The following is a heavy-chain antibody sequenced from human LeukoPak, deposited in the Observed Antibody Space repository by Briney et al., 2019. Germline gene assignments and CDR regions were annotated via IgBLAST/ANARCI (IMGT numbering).Heavy chain of an antibody. CDR2: ISYDGSNK. D-gene: IGHD5-24*01. J-gene: IGHJ6*02. CDR3: AREADGYNILYYYYGMDV. CDR1: GFTFSSYA. Sequence: PGGSLRLSCAASGFTFSSYAMHWVRQAPGKGLEWVAVISYDGSNKYYADSVKGRFTISRDNSKNTLYLQMNSLRAEDTAVYYCAREADGYNILYYYYGMDVWGQGTTVTVSS. V-gene: IGHV3-30-3*01.